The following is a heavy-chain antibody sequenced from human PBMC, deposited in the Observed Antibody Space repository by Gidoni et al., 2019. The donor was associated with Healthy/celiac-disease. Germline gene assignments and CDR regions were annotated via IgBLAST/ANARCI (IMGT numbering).Heavy chain of an antibody. V-gene: IGHV3-23*01. CDR1: GFTFSSYA. J-gene: IGHJ4*02. CDR3: AKCFGARGYSSGYFDY. CDR2: ISGSGGRT. D-gene: IGHD6-19*01. Sequence: EVQLLESGGGLVQPGGSLRLSCAASGFTFSSYAMSWVGQAPGKGLEWAVAISGSGGRTYYADAVKVRFTISRDNSKNTLYLQMNSLRAEDTAVYYCAKCFGARGYSSGYFDYWGQGTLVTVSS.